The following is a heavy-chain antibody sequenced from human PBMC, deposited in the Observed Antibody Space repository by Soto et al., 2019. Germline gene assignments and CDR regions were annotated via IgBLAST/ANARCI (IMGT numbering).Heavy chain of an antibody. J-gene: IGHJ1*01. D-gene: IGHD6-13*01. CDR2: VHHSVTT. V-gene: IGHV4-39*02. CDR3: ARDTSSTSLRAEYFQF. Sequence: SETLSLTCDVSGGPVGYTSFYWGWLRQSPGKGLEWIGSVHHSVTTYYNQSLKGRVTISMDTSKNQFSLRLTSVTAADTAVYFCARDTSSTSLRAEYFQFWGQGTQVTVSS. CDR1: GGPVGYTSFY.